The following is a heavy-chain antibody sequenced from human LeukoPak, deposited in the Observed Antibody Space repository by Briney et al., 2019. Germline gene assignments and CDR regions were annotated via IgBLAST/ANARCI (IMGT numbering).Heavy chain of an antibody. J-gene: IGHJ5*02. Sequence: HPGGTLRLSCAASGFTFSSYGMSWVRQAPGKGLEWVSAISGSGGSTYYADSVKGRFTISRDNAKNSLYLQMNSLRAEDTAVYYCARDRWTKYSIFRGVNWFDPWGQGTLVTVSS. CDR1: GFTFSSYG. CDR3: ARDRWTKYSIFRGVNWFDP. CDR2: ISGSGGST. V-gene: IGHV3-23*01. D-gene: IGHD6-6*01.